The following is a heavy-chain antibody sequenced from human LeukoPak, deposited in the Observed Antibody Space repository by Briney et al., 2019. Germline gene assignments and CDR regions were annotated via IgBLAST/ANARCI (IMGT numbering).Heavy chain of an antibody. Sequence: SSETLSLTCAVYGGSFSGYYWSWIRQPPGKGPEWIGSIYHSGSTYYNPSLKSRVTISVDTSKNQFSLKLSSVTAADTAVYYCARVIGFGELSLGHWGQGTLVTVSS. D-gene: IGHD3-10*01. CDR3: ARVIGFGELSLGH. CDR2: IYHSGST. V-gene: IGHV4-34*01. J-gene: IGHJ4*02. CDR1: GGSFSGYY.